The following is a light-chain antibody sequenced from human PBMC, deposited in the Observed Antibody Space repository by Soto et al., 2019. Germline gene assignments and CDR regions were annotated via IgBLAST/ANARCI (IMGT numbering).Light chain of an antibody. Sequence: QLVLTQPPSASGTPGQTIAISCSGGSSNIGSHTVNWYQQLPGTAPRLLIYSNTQRPSGVPDRFSGSKSGTSASLAISGLQSGYEGDYYCAAWDDSLNGVVFGGGTKLTVL. CDR1: SSNIGSHT. CDR2: SNT. V-gene: IGLV1-44*01. CDR3: AAWDDSLNGVV. J-gene: IGLJ2*01.